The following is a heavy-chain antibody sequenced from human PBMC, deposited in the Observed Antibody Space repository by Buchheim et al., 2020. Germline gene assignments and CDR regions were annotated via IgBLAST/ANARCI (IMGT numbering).Heavy chain of an antibody. CDR3: AREWFGANIVVVVAATPHYYYGMDV. CDR1: GFTFSSYS. D-gene: IGHD2-15*01. CDR2: ISSSSSTI. J-gene: IGHJ6*02. V-gene: IGHV3-48*02. Sequence: EVQLVESGGGLVQPGGSLRLSCAASGFTFSSYSMNWVRQAPGKGLEWVSYISSSSSTIYYADSVKGRFTISRDNAKNSLYLQMNSLRDEDTAVYYCAREWFGANIVVVVAATPHYYYGMDVWGQGTT.